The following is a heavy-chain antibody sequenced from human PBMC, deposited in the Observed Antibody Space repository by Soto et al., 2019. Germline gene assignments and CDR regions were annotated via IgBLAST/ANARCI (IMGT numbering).Heavy chain of an antibody. CDR3: ATQGLPLYYYYGMDV. V-gene: IGHV1-69*12. CDR1: GGTFSSYA. J-gene: IGHJ6*02. Sequence: QVQLVQSGAEVKKPGSSVKVSCKASGGTFSSYAISWVRQAPGQGLEWMGGIIPIFGTANYAQKFQGRVTISADVSTSTAYMELSSLTSEDTAVYYCATQGLPLYYYYGMDVWGQGTTVTVSS. CDR2: IIPIFGTA. D-gene: IGHD5-18*01.